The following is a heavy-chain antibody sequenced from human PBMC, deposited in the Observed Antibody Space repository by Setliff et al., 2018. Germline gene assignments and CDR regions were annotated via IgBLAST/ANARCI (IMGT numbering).Heavy chain of an antibody. D-gene: IGHD6-19*01. J-gene: IGHJ6*03. CDR2: IYYSGST. CDR1: GGSISSGDYY. CDR3: AREQWLDPPGYYYMDV. Sequence: TSETLSLTCTVSGGSISSGDYYWSWIRQPPGKGLEWIGYIYYSGSTYYNPSLKSRVTISVDTSKNQFSLKLSSVTAADMAVYYCAREQWLDPPGYYYMDVWAKGTTVTVSS. V-gene: IGHV4-30-4*08.